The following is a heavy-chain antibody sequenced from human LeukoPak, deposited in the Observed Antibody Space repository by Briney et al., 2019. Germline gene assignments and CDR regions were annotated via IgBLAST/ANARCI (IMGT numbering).Heavy chain of an antibody. J-gene: IGHJ4*02. CDR3: ARDLPPYYYDSSGEGFDY. V-gene: IGHV1-46*01. Sequence: GASVKVSRKASGYTFTSYYMHWVRQAPGQGLEWMGIINPSGGSTSYAQKFQGRVTMTRDTSTSTVYMELSSLRSEDTAVYYCARDLPPYYYDSSGEGFDYWGQGTLVTVSS. D-gene: IGHD3-22*01. CDR1: GYTFTSYY. CDR2: INPSGGST.